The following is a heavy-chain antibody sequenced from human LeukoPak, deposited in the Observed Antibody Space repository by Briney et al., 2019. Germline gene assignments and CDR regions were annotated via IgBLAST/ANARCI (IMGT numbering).Heavy chain of an antibody. V-gene: IGHV3-9*01. CDR1: GFTFDDYA. CDR2: ISWDSGSI. Sequence: SLRLSCAASGFTFDDYAMHWVRQAPGKGLEWVSGISWDSGSIGYADSVKGRFTISRDNAKNSLYLQMNSLRAEDTALYYCAKGAYGDYDGDYFDYWGQGTLVTVSS. J-gene: IGHJ4*02. CDR3: AKGAYGDYDGDYFDY. D-gene: IGHD4-17*01.